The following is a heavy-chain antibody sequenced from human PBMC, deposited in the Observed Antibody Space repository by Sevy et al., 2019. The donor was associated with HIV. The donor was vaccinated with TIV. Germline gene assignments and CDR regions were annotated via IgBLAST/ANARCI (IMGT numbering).Heavy chain of an antibody. CDR2: ISSSSSYI. J-gene: IGHJ3*02. CDR1: GFTFSSYS. Sequence: GGSLRLSCAASGFTFSSYSMNWVRQAPGKGLEWVSSISSSSSYIYYAYSVKGRFTISRDNAKNSLYLQMNSLRAEDTAVYYCASLGYDFWSGYYSPLPDDAFDIWGQGTMVTVSS. D-gene: IGHD3-3*01. V-gene: IGHV3-21*01. CDR3: ASLGYDFWSGYYSPLPDDAFDI.